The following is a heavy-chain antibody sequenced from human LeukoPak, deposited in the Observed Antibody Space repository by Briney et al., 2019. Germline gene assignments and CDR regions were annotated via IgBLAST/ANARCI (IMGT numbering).Heavy chain of an antibody. Sequence: SGGSLRLSCAASGFTVSSNYMSWVRQAPGKGLEWVSVIYSGGSTYYADSVKGRFTISRDNSKNTLYLQMNSLRAEDTAVYYCAKQRSGGSGWCMDYWGQGTLVTVSS. D-gene: IGHD6-19*01. V-gene: IGHV3-66*04. CDR2: IYSGGST. CDR3: AKQRSGGSGWCMDY. CDR1: GFTVSSNY. J-gene: IGHJ4*02.